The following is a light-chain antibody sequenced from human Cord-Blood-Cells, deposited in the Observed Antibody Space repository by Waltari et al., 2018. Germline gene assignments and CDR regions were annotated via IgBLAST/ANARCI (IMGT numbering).Light chain of an antibody. Sequence: DIQMTQSPSTLSASVGDRVTITCRASQSISSWLAWYQQKPGKAPKLLIYDASSLESGVPSRFSGSGSGTEFTLTISSLQPDDFATDDCQQYNSYLLTFGGGTKVEIK. V-gene: IGKV1-5*01. CDR2: DAS. CDR3: QQYNSYLLT. J-gene: IGKJ4*01. CDR1: QSISSW.